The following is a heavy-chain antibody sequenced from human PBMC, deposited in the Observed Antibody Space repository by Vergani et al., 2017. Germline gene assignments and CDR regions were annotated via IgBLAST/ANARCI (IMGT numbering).Heavy chain of an antibody. D-gene: IGHD3-3*01. CDR2: IKSKTDGGTT. V-gene: IGHV3-15*01. CDR3: TTVDSSGYYGPFYYYYYMDV. Sequence: EVQLVESGGGLVKPGGSLRLSCAASGFTFSNAWMSWVRQAPGKGLAWVGRIKSKTDGGTTDYAAPVKGRFTISRDDSKNTLYLQMNSLKTEDTAVYYCTTVDSSGYYGPFYYYYYMDVWGKGTTVTVSS. J-gene: IGHJ6*03. CDR1: GFTFSNAW.